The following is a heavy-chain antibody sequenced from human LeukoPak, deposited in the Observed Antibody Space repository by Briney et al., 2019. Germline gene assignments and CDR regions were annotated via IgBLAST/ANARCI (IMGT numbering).Heavy chain of an antibody. CDR3: ASFLSSGYYQTWYDP. CDR1: GFTFSTFA. V-gene: IGHV3-23*01. CDR2: IFPSGGEI. Sequence: GGSLRLSCAASGFTFSTFAMIWVRQPPGKGLEWVSSIFPSGGEIHYADSVRGRFTISRDNSKSTLSLQMNSLRAEDTAVYYCASFLSSGYYQTWYDPWGQGTLVTVSS. D-gene: IGHD3-22*01. J-gene: IGHJ5*02.